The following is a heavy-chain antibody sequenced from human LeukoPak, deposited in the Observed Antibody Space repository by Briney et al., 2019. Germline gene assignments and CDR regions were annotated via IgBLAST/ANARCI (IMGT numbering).Heavy chain of an antibody. CDR2: ISGSGDRT. J-gene: IGHJ4*02. Sequence: GGSLRLSCEASGSTFISNAMSWIRQAPGKGLEWVSSISGSGDRTYYADSVKGRVTISRDNSKNTLYLQTNSLRVEDTAVYYCAKGGLKTIFGVAITESFDYWGQGTLATVSS. CDR1: GSTFISNA. V-gene: IGHV3-23*01. CDR3: AKGGLKTIFGVAITESFDY. D-gene: IGHD3-3*01.